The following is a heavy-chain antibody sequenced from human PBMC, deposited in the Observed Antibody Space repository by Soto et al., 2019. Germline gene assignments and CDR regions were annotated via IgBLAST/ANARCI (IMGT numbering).Heavy chain of an antibody. D-gene: IGHD5-18*01. CDR2: IIPIFGTA. CDR1: GGTFSSYA. Sequence: SVKVSCKTFGGTFSSYAISWVRQAPGQGLEWMGGIIPIFGTANYEKKFQGRVTITADKSTSTVYMELSSLRSEDTAVYYCARPSRGYNSGSSIGYYFYGMDVWGQGTTVTVSS. J-gene: IGHJ6*02. V-gene: IGHV1-69*06. CDR3: ARPSRGYNSGSSIGYYFYGMDV.